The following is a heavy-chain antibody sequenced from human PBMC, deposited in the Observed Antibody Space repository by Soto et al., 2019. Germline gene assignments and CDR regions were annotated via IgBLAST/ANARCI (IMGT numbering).Heavy chain of an antibody. Sequence: QVQLQESGPGLVKPSETLSLTCTVSGGSISSYYWSWIRQPPGKGLEWIGYIYYSGSTNYNPSLKIRVTISVDTSKNQFSLKLSSVTAADTAVYYCARDPLGYCSGGSCYPGWFDPWGQGTLVTVSS. CDR2: IYYSGST. V-gene: IGHV4-59*01. J-gene: IGHJ5*02. CDR3: ARDPLGYCSGGSCYPGWFDP. CDR1: GGSISSYY. D-gene: IGHD2-15*01.